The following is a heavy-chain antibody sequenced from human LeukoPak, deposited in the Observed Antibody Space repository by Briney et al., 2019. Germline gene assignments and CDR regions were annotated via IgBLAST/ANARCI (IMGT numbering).Heavy chain of an antibody. J-gene: IGHJ6*03. V-gene: IGHV3-66*01. D-gene: IGHD4-11*01. Sequence: GGSLRLSCAASGLTVSSNYMSWVRQAPGKGLEWVSVIYRGGPTYYADSVKGRFTISRDNSKNTLYLQMNSLRAEDTAVYYCARAVTTVTTTVRYYYYYMDVWGKGTTVTVSS. CDR3: ARAVTTVTTTVRYYYYYMDV. CDR1: GLTVSSNY. CDR2: IYRGGPT.